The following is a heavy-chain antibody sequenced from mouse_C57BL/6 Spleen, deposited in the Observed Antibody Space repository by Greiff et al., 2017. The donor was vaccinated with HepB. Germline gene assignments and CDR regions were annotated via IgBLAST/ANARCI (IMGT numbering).Heavy chain of an antibody. J-gene: IGHJ4*01. CDR1: GFSLTSYG. CDR3: DKGNSNYVVYYYAMDY. D-gene: IGHD2-5*01. CDR2: IWGDGST. V-gene: IGHV2-3*01. Sequence: VMLVESGPGLVAPSQSLSITCTVSGFSLTSYGVSWVRQPPGKGLEWLGVIWGDGSTNYHSAPISRLSISKDNSKSQVFLKLNSLQTDDTATYYCDKGNSNYVVYYYAMDYWGQGTSVTVSS.